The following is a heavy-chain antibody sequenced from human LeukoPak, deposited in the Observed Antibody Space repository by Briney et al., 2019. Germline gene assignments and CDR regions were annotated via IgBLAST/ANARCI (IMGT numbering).Heavy chain of an antibody. J-gene: IGHJ4*02. Sequence: SVKVSCKASGYTFNSYGISWVRQAPGQGLEWMGGIIPIFGTANYAQKFQGRVTITADKSTSTAYMELSSLRSEDTAVYYCARPYYYDSSGYVYWGQGTLVTVSS. CDR1: GYTFNSYG. D-gene: IGHD3-22*01. CDR3: ARPYYYDSSGYVY. V-gene: IGHV1-69*06. CDR2: IIPIFGTA.